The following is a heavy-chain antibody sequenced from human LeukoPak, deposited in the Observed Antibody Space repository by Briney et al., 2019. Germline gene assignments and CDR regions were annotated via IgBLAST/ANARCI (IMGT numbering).Heavy chain of an antibody. CDR3: AREGYSSSWYWFDP. CDR2: ISSSSSYI. Sequence: GGSLRLSCAASGFTFSSYSMNWVRQAPGKGLEWVSSISSSSSYIYYADSVKGRSTISRDNAKNSLYLQMNSLRAEDTAVYYCAREGYSSSWYWFDPWGQGTLVTVSS. J-gene: IGHJ5*02. D-gene: IGHD6-13*01. CDR1: GFTFSSYS. V-gene: IGHV3-21*01.